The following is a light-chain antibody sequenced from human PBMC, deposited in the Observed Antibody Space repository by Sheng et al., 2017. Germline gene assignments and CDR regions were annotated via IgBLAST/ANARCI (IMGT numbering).Light chain of an antibody. CDR2: AAS. V-gene: IGKV1-39*01. CDR3: QQSYRIPGT. J-gene: IGKJ1*01. CDR1: QSIGNY. Sequence: DIQMTQSPSSLSASVGDRITITCRASQSIGNYLNWYQHKPGKAPKFLIYAASTLQSGVPSRFSGSGSETDFNLTINSLQPEDFAIYYCQQSYRIPGTFGQGTKVEIK.